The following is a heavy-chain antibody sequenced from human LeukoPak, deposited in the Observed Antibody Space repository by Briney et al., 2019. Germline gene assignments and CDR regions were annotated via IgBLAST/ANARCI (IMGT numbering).Heavy chain of an antibody. CDR1: GYRFGTYW. D-gene: IGHD3-9*01. J-gene: IGHJ4*02. CDR3: AIAPPSYDILTGYYGGAFDN. V-gene: IGHV5-51*07. CDR2: IYPGDSDT. Sequence: GESLKISCKGSGYRFGTYWIAWVHQMPGKGLEWMGIIYPGDSDTRYSPSFQGQVTISADKSISTAFLRWTSLQASDTAMYYCAIAPPSYDILTGYYGGAFDNWGQGTLVTVSS.